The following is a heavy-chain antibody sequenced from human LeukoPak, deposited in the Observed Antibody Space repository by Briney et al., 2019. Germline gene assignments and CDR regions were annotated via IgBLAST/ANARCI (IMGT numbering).Heavy chain of an antibody. CDR3: ARESSLGGYFDY. Sequence: PSQTLSLTCVISGDSVSSSNAAWNWIRQSPSRGLEWLGRTYYRSKWYNDYAVAVKSRITINPDTSKNQFALQLNSVTPEDTAVYYCARESSLGGYFDYWGQGTLVTVSS. J-gene: IGHJ4*02. D-gene: IGHD3-10*01. CDR1: GDSVSSSNAA. V-gene: IGHV6-1*01. CDR2: TYYRSKWYN.